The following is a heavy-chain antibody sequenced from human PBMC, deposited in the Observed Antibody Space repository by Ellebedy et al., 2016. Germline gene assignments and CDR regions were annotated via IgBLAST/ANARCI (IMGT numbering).Heavy chain of an antibody. D-gene: IGHD3-16*01. CDR2: IKSDGSVR. CDR3: LRISGGD. J-gene: IGHJ4*02. CDR1: GFTFNTYW. Sequence: GGSLRLSCAASGFTFNTYWMHWVRQVPGKGLEWVSNIKSDGSVRLYADSVKGRFTISRDNAKNTLYLQMNSLRVEDTATYYCLRISGGDWGQGTLVTVSS. V-gene: IGHV3-74*03.